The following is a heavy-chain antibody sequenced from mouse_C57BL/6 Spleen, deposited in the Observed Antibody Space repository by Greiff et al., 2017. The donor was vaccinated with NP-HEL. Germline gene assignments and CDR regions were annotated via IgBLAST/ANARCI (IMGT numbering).Heavy chain of an antibody. Sequence: EVQRVESGGGLVQPGGSLKLSCAASGFTFSDYYMYWVRQTPEKRLEWVAYISNGGGSTYYPDTVKGRFTISRDNAKNTLYLQMSRLKSEDTAMYYCARPENGYSWFAYWGQGTLVTVSA. V-gene: IGHV5-12*01. J-gene: IGHJ3*01. CDR3: ARPENGYSWFAY. CDR1: GFTFSDYY. CDR2: ISNGGGST. D-gene: IGHD2-3*01.